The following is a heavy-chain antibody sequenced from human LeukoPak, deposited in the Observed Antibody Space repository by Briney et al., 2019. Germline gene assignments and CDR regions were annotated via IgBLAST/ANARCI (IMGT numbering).Heavy chain of an antibody. CDR3: ARILELSITGTSNRDDY. CDR2: ISYDGSNK. D-gene: IGHD1-20*01. V-gene: IGHV3-30*03. J-gene: IGHJ4*02. Sequence: GGSLRLSCAASGFTFSSYSMNWVRQAPGKGLEWVAVISYDGSNKYYADSVKGRFTISRDNSKNTLYLQMNSLRAEDTAVYYCARILELSITGTSNRDDYWGQGTLVTVSS. CDR1: GFTFSSYS.